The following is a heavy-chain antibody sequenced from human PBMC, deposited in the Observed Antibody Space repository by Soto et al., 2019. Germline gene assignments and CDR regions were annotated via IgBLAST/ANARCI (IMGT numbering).Heavy chain of an antibody. Sequence: QVQLVESGGGVVQPGRSLRLSCAASGFTFSSYGMHWVRQAPGKGLEWVAVIWYDGSNKYYADSVKGRFTISRDNSTNTLYLQMNSLRAEDTAVYYCARDGSRDIVVVVAANAFDIWGQGTMVTVSS. V-gene: IGHV3-33*01. CDR3: ARDGSRDIVVVVAANAFDI. D-gene: IGHD2-15*01. CDR1: GFTFSSYG. CDR2: IWYDGSNK. J-gene: IGHJ3*02.